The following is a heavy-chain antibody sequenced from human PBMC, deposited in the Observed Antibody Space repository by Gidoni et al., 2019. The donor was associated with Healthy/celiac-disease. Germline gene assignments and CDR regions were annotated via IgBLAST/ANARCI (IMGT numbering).Heavy chain of an antibody. D-gene: IGHD4-17*01. Sequence: VQLVESGGGLVKPGGSLRLSCAASGFTFSSYSMNWVRQAPGKGLEWVSSISISSSYIYYADSVKCRFTISRDNAKNSLYLQMNSLRAEDTAVYYCARDLTTVTYFDYWGQGTLVTVSS. CDR3: ARDLTTVTYFDY. CDR1: GFTFSSYS. V-gene: IGHV3-21*01. CDR2: ISISSSYI. J-gene: IGHJ4*02.